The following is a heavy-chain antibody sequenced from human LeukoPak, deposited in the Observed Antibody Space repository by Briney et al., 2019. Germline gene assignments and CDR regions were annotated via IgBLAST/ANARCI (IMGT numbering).Heavy chain of an antibody. CDR2: INHSGRT. D-gene: IGHD3-9*01. Sequence: SETLSLTCAVHGGSFSGYYWSWIRQPPGKGLEWIGGINHSGRTNYNPSLKSRVTISVDTSKNQFSLKLSSVTAADTAVYYCARIPYDILTGYYADYWGQGTLVTVSS. V-gene: IGHV4-34*01. CDR1: GGSFSGYY. J-gene: IGHJ4*02. CDR3: ARIPYDILTGYYADY.